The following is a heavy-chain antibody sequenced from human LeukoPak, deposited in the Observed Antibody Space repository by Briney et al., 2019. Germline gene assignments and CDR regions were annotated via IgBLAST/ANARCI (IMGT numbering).Heavy chain of an antibody. J-gene: IGHJ5*02. Sequence: SETLSLTCTVSGGSISSYYWSWIRQPAGKGLEWIGRIYTSGSTNYNPSLKSRVTMSVDTSKNQFSLKLSSVTAADTAVYYCARARYDFWSGYYYGGWFDPWGQGTLVTVSS. V-gene: IGHV4-4*07. CDR2: IYTSGST. CDR1: GGSISSYY. CDR3: ARARYDFWSGYYYGGWFDP. D-gene: IGHD3-3*01.